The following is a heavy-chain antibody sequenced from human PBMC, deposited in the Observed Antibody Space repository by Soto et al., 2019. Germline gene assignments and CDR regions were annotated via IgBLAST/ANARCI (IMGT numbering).Heavy chain of an antibody. D-gene: IGHD6-19*01. CDR3: ARHEAPSGWYFDY. J-gene: IGHJ4*02. CDR2: IYYSGST. CDR1: GGSISSSSYY. Sequence: QLQLQESGPGLVKPSETLSLTCTVSGGSISSSSYYWGWIRQPPGKGLEWIGSIYYSGSTYYNPPLTSPVPISVDTSKNQFSLKLGSVTAADTAVYYCARHEAPSGWYFDYWGQGTLVTVSS. V-gene: IGHV4-39*01.